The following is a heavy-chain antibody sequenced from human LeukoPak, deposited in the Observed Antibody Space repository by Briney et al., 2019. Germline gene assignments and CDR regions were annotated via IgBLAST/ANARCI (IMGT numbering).Heavy chain of an antibody. CDR2: IKQDGSEK. CDR1: GFTFSSYW. V-gene: IGHV3-7*01. Sequence: GSLRLSCAASGFTFSSYWMSWVRQAPGKGLEWVATIKQDGSEKYYVDSVKGRFTISRDNAKNSLYLQMNSLRAEDTAVYYCARGRMYCSSTSCLELDYWGQGTLVTVSS. D-gene: IGHD2-2*01. CDR3: ARGRMYCSSTSCLELDY. J-gene: IGHJ4*02.